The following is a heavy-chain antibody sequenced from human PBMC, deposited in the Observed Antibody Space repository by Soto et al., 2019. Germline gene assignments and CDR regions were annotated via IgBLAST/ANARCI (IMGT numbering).Heavy chain of an antibody. CDR1: GGSISSYY. D-gene: IGHD6-6*01. CDR3: ARVGNIAARPFDY. CDR2: IYYSGST. V-gene: IGHV4-59*01. J-gene: IGHJ4*02. Sequence: KPSETLSLTCTVSGGSISSYYWSWIRQPPGKGLEWIGYIYYSGSTNYNPSLKSRVTISVDTSKNQFSLKLSSVTAADTAVYYCARVGNIAARPFDYWGQGTLVTVSS.